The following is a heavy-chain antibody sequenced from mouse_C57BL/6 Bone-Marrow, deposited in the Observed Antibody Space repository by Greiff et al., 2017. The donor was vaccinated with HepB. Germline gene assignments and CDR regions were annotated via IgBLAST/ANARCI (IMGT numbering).Heavy chain of an antibody. D-gene: IGHD3-2*02. V-gene: IGHV1-69*01. J-gene: IGHJ3*01. Sequence: QVQLQQPGAELVMPGASVKLSCKASGYTFTSYWMHWVKQRPGQGLEWIGEIDPSDSYTNYNQKFKGKSTLTVDKSSSTAYMQLSSLTSEDSAVYYCARWQLRDGLAYWGQGTLVTVSA. CDR2: IDPSDSYT. CDR1: GYTFTSYW. CDR3: ARWQLRDGLAY.